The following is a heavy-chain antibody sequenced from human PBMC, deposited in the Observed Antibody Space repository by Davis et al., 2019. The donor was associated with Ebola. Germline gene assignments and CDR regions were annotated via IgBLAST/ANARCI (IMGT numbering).Heavy chain of an antibody. CDR3: ATGVDTAMVTDYYYMDV. V-gene: IGHV3-20*04. CDR2: INWNGGST. Sequence: PGGSLRLSCAASGFTFDDYGMSWVRQAPGKGLEWVSGINWNGGSTGYADSVKGRFTISRYNAKNSLYLQMNSLRAEDTALYYCATGVDTAMVTDYYYMDVWGKGTTVTVSS. CDR1: GFTFDDYG. D-gene: IGHD5-18*01. J-gene: IGHJ6*03.